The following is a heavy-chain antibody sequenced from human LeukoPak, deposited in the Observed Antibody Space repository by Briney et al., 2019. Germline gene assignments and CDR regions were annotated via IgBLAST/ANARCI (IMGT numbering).Heavy chain of an antibody. CDR2: ISGSSTHI. CDR3: AKFETRGNTDFDY. CDR1: GFSFSSYS. V-gene: IGHV3-21*01. D-gene: IGHD2/OR15-2a*01. J-gene: IGHJ4*02. Sequence: GGSLRLSCAASGFSFSSYSMNWVRQAPGKGLEWVSSISGSSTHILYADSVKGRFTISGDDARNSLYLQMNSLRAEDTAVYYCAKFETRGNTDFDYWGQGTLVTVSS.